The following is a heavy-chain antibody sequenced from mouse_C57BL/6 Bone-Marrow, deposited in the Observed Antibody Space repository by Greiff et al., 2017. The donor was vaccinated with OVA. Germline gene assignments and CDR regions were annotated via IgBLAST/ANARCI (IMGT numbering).Heavy chain of an antibody. CDR3: ARWSNYEGAWFAD. CDR1: GFTFSSYG. D-gene: IGHD2-5*01. V-gene: IGHV5-6*01. J-gene: IGHJ3*01. Sequence: EVQVVESGGDLVKPGGSLKLSCAASGFTFSSYGMSWVRQTPDKRLEWVATISSGGSYTYYPDSVKGRFTFSRDNAKNTLYLQMSSLKSEDTAMYYCARWSNYEGAWFADWGQGTLVTVSA. CDR2: ISSGGSYT.